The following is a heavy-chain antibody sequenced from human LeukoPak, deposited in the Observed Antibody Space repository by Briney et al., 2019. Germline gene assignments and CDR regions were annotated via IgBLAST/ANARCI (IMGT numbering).Heavy chain of an antibody. D-gene: IGHD2-21*02. V-gene: IGHV3-7*01. CDR1: GFSFSSNW. J-gene: IGHJ1*01. Sequence: GGSLRLSCAAPGFSFSSNWMNWVRQAPGKGLEWVAHINPDGRDTYYVDSVKGRFTISRDNAQNSMYLQMNSLRVEDTAVYYCTSWGDTTAEYFQRWGQGTLVTVSS. CDR3: TSWGDTTAEYFQR. CDR2: INPDGRDT.